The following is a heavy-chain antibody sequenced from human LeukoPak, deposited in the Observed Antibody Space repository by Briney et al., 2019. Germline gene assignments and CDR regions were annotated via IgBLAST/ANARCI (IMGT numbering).Heavy chain of an antibody. V-gene: IGHV1-18*01. CDR1: GYTFTSYG. J-gene: IGHJ6*03. CDR2: ISAYNDNT. CDR3: AKAASFGVAVPGASELHSYYMDV. D-gene: IGHD2-2*01. Sequence: ASVKVSCKASGYTFTSYGISWMRQAPGQGLEWMGWISAYNDNTNYAQKLQGRVTMTTDTSTSTAYMELRSLRSDDTAVYYCAKAASFGVAVPGASELHSYYMDVWGKGTTVTVSS.